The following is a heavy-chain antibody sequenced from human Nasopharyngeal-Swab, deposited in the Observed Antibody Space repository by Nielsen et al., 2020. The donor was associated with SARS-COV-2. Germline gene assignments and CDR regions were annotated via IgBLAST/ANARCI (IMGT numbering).Heavy chain of an antibody. CDR3: NRCGGGCYSGRDY. D-gene: IGHD2-15*01. CDR1: GFTFSDSA. J-gene: IGHJ4*02. Sequence: GESLKISCAASGFTFSDSAIHWVRQASGKGLEWVGRVRSKGNNYATAYSASVKGRFIIFRDDPTNTAYLQMNSLKTEDRAMYYCNRCGGGCYSGRDYWGQGTLVTVSS. V-gene: IGHV3-73*01. CDR2: VRSKGNNYAT.